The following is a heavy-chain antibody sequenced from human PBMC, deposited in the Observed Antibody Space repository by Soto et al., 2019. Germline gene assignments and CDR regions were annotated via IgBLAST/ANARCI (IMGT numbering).Heavy chain of an antibody. CDR3: ARASKITMVRGVIITRNYYYYYMDV. CDR1: GYTFTSYD. CDR2: MNPNSGNT. V-gene: IGHV1-8*01. D-gene: IGHD3-10*01. J-gene: IGHJ6*03. Sequence: ASVKVSCKASGYTFTSYDINWVRQATGQGLEWMGWMNPNSGNTGYAQKFQGRVTMTRNTSISTAYMELSSLRSEDTAVYYCARASKITMVRGVIITRNYYYYYMDVWGNGTTVTVSS.